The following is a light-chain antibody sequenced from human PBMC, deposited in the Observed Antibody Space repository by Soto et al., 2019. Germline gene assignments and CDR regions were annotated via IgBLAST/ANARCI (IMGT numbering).Light chain of an antibody. Sequence: QSALTQPASVSGSPGQSITISCTGTSNDVGSYNLVSWYQQHPDNAPKLIIYEASKRPSGVSDRFSGSKSGNSASLTISGLQAEDEADYFCCSFAGSGTVIFGGGTKVTVL. CDR3: CSFAGSGTVI. J-gene: IGLJ2*01. CDR2: EAS. V-gene: IGLV2-23*01. CDR1: SNDVGSYNL.